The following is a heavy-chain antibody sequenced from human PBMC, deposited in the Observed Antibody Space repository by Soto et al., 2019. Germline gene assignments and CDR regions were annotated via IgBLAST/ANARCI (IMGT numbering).Heavy chain of an antibody. Sequence: GGSLRLSCATSGFTVSTWIHWVRQAPGEGLVWVSRISGEGTVTDYADSVKGRLTVSRDNAKNTVYLHVNTLRDEDTAVYYCARGGAMGVDYWGQGTLVTVSS. D-gene: IGHD1-26*01. V-gene: IGHV3-74*01. CDR2: ISGEGTVT. CDR1: GFTVSTW. CDR3: ARGGAMGVDY. J-gene: IGHJ4*02.